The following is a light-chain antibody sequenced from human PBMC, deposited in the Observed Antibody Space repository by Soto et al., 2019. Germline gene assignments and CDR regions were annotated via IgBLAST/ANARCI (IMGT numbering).Light chain of an antibody. CDR3: GTWHSSLRAYV. CDR2: DNN. CDR1: SSNIGNNY. Sequence: QSVLTQPPSVSAAPGQKVTIFCSGSSSNIGNNYVSWYQQLPGTAPKLLIYDNNKRPSGIPAPFSGSTSLTSATLGITGLHPGDEADYYCGTWHSSLRAYVFGTGTKVTVL. J-gene: IGLJ1*01. V-gene: IGLV1-51*01.